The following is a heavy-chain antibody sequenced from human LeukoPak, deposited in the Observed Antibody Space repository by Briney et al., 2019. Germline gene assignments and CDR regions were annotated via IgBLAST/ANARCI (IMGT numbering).Heavy chain of an antibody. CDR3: AKGFDYDFWSGYSDY. D-gene: IGHD3-3*01. CDR2: ISYDGSNK. V-gene: IGHV3-30*18. J-gene: IGHJ4*02. CDR1: GFTFSSYG. Sequence: PGGSLRLSCAASGFTFSSYGMHWVRQAPGKGLEWVAVISYDGSNKYYADSVKGRFTISRDNSKNTLYLQMNSLRAEDTAVYYCAKGFDYDFWSGYSDYWGQGTLVTVSS.